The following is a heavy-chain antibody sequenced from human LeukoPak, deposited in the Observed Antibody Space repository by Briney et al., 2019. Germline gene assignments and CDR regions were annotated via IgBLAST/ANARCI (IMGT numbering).Heavy chain of an antibody. CDR3: SRDTPQHLKRFDY. J-gene: IGHJ4*02. CDR1: GYTLNRFG. Sequence: ASVKLSCKASGYTLNRFGMSWVRQSPGQGLEWLGWINTYNGNTKFGEKFQGRVTLTTDTSTSTVYMELTSLRSDDTAVYFCSRDTPQHLKRFDYWGQGTLVTVSS. D-gene: IGHD1-1*01. V-gene: IGHV1-18*01. CDR2: INTYNGNT.